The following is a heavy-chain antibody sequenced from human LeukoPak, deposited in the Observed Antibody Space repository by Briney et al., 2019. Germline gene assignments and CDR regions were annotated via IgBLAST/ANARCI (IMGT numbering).Heavy chain of an antibody. CDR2: INADNGNT. CDR1: GYTFTCYA. D-gene: IGHD7-27*01. J-gene: IGHJ4*02. CDR3: ARGPLGRNGDYFDY. Sequence: ASVKVSCKASGYTFTCYAIQWVRQAPGQSLEWMGWINADNGNTKYSQKFQGRVTITRDTSANTVYMELSSLRSEDTAVYYCARGPLGRNGDYFDYWGQGTLVTVSS. V-gene: IGHV1-3*01.